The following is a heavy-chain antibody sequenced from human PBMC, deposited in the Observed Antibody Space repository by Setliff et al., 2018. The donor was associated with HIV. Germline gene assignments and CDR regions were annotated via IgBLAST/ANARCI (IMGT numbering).Heavy chain of an antibody. CDR1: TFAVSNYW. CDR3: ARVVPPHWIVRDTTHFDY. CDR2: ISPDESVI. V-gene: IGHV3-74*01. Sequence: GSLRLSCAASTFAVSNYWMHWVRQAPGEGLVWVSRISPDESVINYADSVRGRFTISRDNAKNSLYLQMNSLRPEDTGVYYCARVVPPHWIVRDTTHFDYWGQGTLVTVSS. D-gene: IGHD1-26*01. J-gene: IGHJ4*02.